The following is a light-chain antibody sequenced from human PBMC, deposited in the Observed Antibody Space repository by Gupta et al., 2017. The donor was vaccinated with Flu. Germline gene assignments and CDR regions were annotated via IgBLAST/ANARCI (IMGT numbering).Light chain of an antibody. V-gene: IGLV4-60*03. CDR2: LEGSGSY. Sequence: QPVLTQSSSPSASLGSSVKLTCTLSSGHSSYIIAWHQQQPGKAPRYLMKLEGSGSYNKGSGVPDRFSGSSSGADCYLTISNLQSEDEADYYCETWDSNTRVFGGGTKLTVL. J-gene: IGLJ3*02. CDR3: ETWDSNTRV. CDR1: SGHSSYI.